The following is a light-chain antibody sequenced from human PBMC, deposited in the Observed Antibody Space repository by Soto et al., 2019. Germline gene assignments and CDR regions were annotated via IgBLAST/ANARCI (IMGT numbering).Light chain of an antibody. V-gene: IGLV1-40*01. CDR3: QSYDSSLSGVV. CDR1: SSNIGAGYD. J-gene: IGLJ2*01. Sequence: QYVLTQPPSVSGAPGQRVTISCTGSSSNIGAGYDVHWYQQLPGTAPKLLIYGNSNRPSGVPDRFSGSKSGTSASLAITGLQAEDEAYYYCQSYDSSLSGVVFGGGTKLTVL. CDR2: GNS.